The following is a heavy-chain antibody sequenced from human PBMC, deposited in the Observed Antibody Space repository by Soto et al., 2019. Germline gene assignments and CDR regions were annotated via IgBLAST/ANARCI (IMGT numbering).Heavy chain of an antibody. V-gene: IGHV3-23*01. Sequence: WGSLRLSCAASGITFSNYAMNWVLQAPGKGLEWVSTISGSGGSTYYADSVKGRFTISRDNSKNTLYLQMNSLRAEDTAVYYCVKGGYCTGGNCYANYYYYYGMDVWGHGTTVTVSS. CDR1: GITFSNYA. J-gene: IGHJ6*02. CDR3: VKGGYCTGGNCYANYYYYYGMDV. CDR2: ISGSGGST. D-gene: IGHD2-15*01.